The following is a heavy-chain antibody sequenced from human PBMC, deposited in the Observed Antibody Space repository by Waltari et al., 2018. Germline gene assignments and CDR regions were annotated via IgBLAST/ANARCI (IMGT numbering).Heavy chain of an antibody. V-gene: IGHV3-23*01. CDR3: AKGKYDYGDTRSYWYFDL. CDR2: ISGSGGST. J-gene: IGHJ2*01. Sequence: EVQLLESGGGLVQPGGSLRLSCAASGFTFSRYAMSWVRQAPGTGLEWVSAISGSGGSTYYADSVKGRFTISRDNSKNTLYLQMNSLRAEDTAVYYCAKGKYDYGDTRSYWYFDLWGRGTLVTVSS. D-gene: IGHD4-17*01. CDR1: GFTFSRYA.